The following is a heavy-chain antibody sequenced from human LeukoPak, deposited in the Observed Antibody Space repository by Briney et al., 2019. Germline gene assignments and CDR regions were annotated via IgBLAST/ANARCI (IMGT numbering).Heavy chain of an antibody. Sequence: GGSLRLSCAASGFTFSSYGMHWVRQAPGKGLEWVAVIWYDGSNKYYADSVKGRFTISRDNSKNTLYLQMNSLRAEDTAVYYCAKAVGYCSSTSCPSAFDIWGQGTMVTVSS. J-gene: IGHJ3*02. CDR2: IWYDGSNK. CDR1: GFTFSSYG. V-gene: IGHV3-33*06. CDR3: AKAVGYCSSTSCPSAFDI. D-gene: IGHD2-2*01.